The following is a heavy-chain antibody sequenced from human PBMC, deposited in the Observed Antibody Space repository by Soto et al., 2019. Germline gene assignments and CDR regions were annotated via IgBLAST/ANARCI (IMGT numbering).Heavy chain of an antibody. J-gene: IGHJ4*02. D-gene: IGHD6-13*01. CDR3: ARGLYAGNFDY. CDR2: IHHSGTT. CDR1: DSSINSNYY. V-gene: IGHV4-38-2*01. Sequence: PSETLSLTCGVSDSSINSNYYWLWIRQPPWKGLELIGAIHHSGTTYYTPSLKSRVTISMDTSKNHFSLRLTSVTAADTAIYHCARGLYAGNFDYGGQGTPVNVSS.